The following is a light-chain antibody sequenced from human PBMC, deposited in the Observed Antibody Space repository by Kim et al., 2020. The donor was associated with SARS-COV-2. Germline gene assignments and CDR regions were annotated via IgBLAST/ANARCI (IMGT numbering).Light chain of an antibody. CDR1: NIGTES. CDR3: QLWDSRSGHRV. J-gene: IGLJ3*02. CDR2: YDT. Sequence: GQKARITCGGNNIGTESVHGYQQKPGQAPVLVIYYDTDRPSGIPERFSGSNSGNTGTATLTISRVEAGDEADYYWQLWDSRSGHRVFGGGTQLTVL. V-gene: IGLV3-21*04.